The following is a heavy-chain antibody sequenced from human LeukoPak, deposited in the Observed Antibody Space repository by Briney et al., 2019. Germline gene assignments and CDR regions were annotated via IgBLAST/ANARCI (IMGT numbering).Heavy chain of an antibody. J-gene: IGHJ3*02. D-gene: IGHD4-17*01. Sequence: GSLRLSCAASGFTFSSYAMSWVRQAPGKGLEWVSAISGSGGSTYYADSVKGRFTISRDNSKNTVYVQMNSLRAEDTAVYYCAKADDGDYTTDAFDIWGQGTMVTVSS. CDR2: ISGSGGST. CDR3: AKADDGDYTTDAFDI. V-gene: IGHV3-23*01. CDR1: GFTFSSYA.